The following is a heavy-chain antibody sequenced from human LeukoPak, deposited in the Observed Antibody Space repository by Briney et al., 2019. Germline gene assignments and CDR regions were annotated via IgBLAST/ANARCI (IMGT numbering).Heavy chain of an antibody. CDR3: AKGSGNSWSYFNY. D-gene: IGHD6-13*01. CDR1: GFTLDDDG. CDR2: ISWGGGNT. V-gene: IGHV3-43D*03. Sequence: GGSLRLSCAASGFTLDDDGMHWVRQAPGKGLEWVSLISWGGGNTYYADSVKGRFTVSRERNKNALYLQMNSLRPEDTALYYCAKGSGNSWSYFNYWGQGTLVTVSS. J-gene: IGHJ4*02.